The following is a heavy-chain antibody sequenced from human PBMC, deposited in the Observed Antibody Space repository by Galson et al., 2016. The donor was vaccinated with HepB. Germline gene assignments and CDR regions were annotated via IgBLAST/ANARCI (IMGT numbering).Heavy chain of an antibody. Sequence: PALVKPTQTLTLTCGFSLRTNGAGVGWIRQPPGKALEWLALIYWDDDKRYSPSLKSRLTVTKDTSKNQVVLTMTNMDPVDTATYYCAHVTVGALRMAPFDICGQGTMVTVSS. V-gene: IGHV2-5*02. CDR2: IYWDDDK. CDR3: AHVTVGALRMAPFDI. D-gene: IGHD1-26*01. J-gene: IGHJ3*02. CDR1: FSLRTNGAG.